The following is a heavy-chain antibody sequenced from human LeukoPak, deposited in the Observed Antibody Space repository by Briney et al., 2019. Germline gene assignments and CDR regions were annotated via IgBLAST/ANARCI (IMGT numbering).Heavy chain of an antibody. CDR3: ARDGAYDSSGYYIGGFDY. V-gene: IGHV4-59*01. CDR2: IYYSGST. D-gene: IGHD3-22*01. J-gene: IGHJ4*02. Sequence: PSETLSLTCTVSGGSISSYYWSWIRQPAGKGLEWIGYIYYSGSTNYNPSLKSRVTISVDTSKNQFSLKLSSVTAADTAVYYCARDGAYDSSGYYIGGFDYWGQGTLVTVSS. CDR1: GGSISSYY.